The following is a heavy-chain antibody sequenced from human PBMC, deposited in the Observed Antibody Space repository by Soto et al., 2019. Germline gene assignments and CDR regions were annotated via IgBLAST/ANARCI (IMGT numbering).Heavy chain of an antibody. CDR3: SGGVGDAF. CDR2: INQDGSES. Sequence: EVHLVESGGGLVQTGGSLRLSCAIYESTVRRDWMNWVRQAPGKGLEWVAHINQDGSESYYVDSVKGRFTISRDNAKNSLYLQMNSMGVGDTAMYYGSGGVGDAFWGQGTLVTVSS. CDR1: ESTVRRDW. J-gene: IGHJ4*02. V-gene: IGHV3-7*04. D-gene: IGHD1-26*01.